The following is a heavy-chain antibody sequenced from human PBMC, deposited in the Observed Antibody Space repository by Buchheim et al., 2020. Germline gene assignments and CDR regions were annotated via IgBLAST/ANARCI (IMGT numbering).Heavy chain of an antibody. D-gene: IGHD2-2*03. V-gene: IGHV3-30*18. Sequence: QVQLVESGGGVVQPGRSLRLSCAASGFTFSSYGMHWVRQAPGKGLEWVAVISYDGSNKYYADSVKGRFTISRDNSKNTLYLQMNSLRAEDTAVYYCAKRLDIVVVPAAIKGYYGMDVWGQGTT. CDR2: ISYDGSNK. CDR1: GFTFSSYG. J-gene: IGHJ6*02. CDR3: AKRLDIVVVPAAIKGYYGMDV.